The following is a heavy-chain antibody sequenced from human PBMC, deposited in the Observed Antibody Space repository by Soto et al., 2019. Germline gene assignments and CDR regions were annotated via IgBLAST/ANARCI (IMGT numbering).Heavy chain of an antibody. J-gene: IGHJ6*02. V-gene: IGHV1-69*01. CDR1: GDTFSSYD. CDR3: ARDGSGYRSRASPMYV. Sequence: QVQLVQSGAEVKKPGSSVKVSCKASGDTFSSYDISWVRQAPGQGLEWMGGIIPIFGTANYAQKFQGRVTITADESTRTAYMESSSLRSEDTAVYYCARDGSGYRSRASPMYVWGQGNTVTVSS. D-gene: IGHD3-22*01. CDR2: IIPIFGTA.